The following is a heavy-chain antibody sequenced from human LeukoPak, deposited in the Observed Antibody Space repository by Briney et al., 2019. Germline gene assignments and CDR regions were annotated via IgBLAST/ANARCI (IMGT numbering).Heavy chain of an antibody. CDR2: ISSSGGAT. D-gene: IGHD3-22*01. Sequence: GSLRLSCAVSGITLSNYGMTWVRQAPGKGLEWVAGISSSGGATYYAGSVKGRFTISRDNPKNTLYLQMNSLRAEDTAVYFCAKRGVVIRVILVGFHKEAYYFDSWGQGALVTVSS. V-gene: IGHV3-23*01. CDR1: GITLSNYG. J-gene: IGHJ4*02. CDR3: AKRGVVIRVILVGFHKEAYYFDS.